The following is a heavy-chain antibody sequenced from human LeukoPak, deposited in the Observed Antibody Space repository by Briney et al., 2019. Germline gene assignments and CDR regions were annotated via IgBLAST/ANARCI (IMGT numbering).Heavy chain of an antibody. CDR3: ARYCSSTSCPFDL. Sequence: SETLSLTCIVSGGSINNHYWTWIRQTPGKGLEWIGDIHYTGTTKYNPSLKSRVTISVDRSKNQFSLKLNSVTAADTAIYYCARYCSSTSCPFDLWGQGTLVTVSS. CDR1: GGSINNHY. CDR2: IHYTGTT. V-gene: IGHV4-59*11. D-gene: IGHD2-2*01. J-gene: IGHJ4*02.